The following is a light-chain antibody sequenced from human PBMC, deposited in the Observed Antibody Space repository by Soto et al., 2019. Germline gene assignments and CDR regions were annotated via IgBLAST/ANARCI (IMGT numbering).Light chain of an antibody. CDR2: EGS. Sequence: QSVLTQPASVSGSPGQSITIACTGTSSDVGSYNLVSWYQQHPGKVPKLMIFEGSKRPSGVSNRFSGSKSGNTASLTISGLQPEDEADSYCCSYAGSPTFYVFGPGTKVTVL. J-gene: IGLJ1*01. CDR1: SSDVGSYNL. CDR3: CSYAGSPTFYV. V-gene: IGLV2-23*01.